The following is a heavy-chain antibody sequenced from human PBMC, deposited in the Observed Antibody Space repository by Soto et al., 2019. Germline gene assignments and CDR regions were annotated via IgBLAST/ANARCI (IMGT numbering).Heavy chain of an antibody. D-gene: IGHD1-1*01. CDR2: MSHSGGT. J-gene: IGHJ3*02. CDR3: ARVERGTATTVVDAFDI. CDR1: CGSVSSSSYY. V-gene: IGHV4-39*01. Sequence: SETLSLTCTVSCGSVSSSSYYWGWVRQPPGKGLEWIGKMSHSGGTHFNPSLKSRVTISVDTSKNQFSLKMSSVTAADTALYYCARVERGTATTVVDAFDIWGPGTMVTVSS.